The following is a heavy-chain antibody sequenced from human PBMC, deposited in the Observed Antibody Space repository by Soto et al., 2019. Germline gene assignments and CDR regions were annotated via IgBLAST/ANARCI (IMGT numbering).Heavy chain of an antibody. CDR2: IGISIGYI. D-gene: IGHD4-4*01. Sequence: EEQLVESGGGLVKPGGSLRLSCVASGFSLSSYTMSWVRQAPGKGLEWVSSIGISIGYIYYAESVTGRFTISRDNAQNSLFLEMNSLRAEDTALYFCGRNVLAVTEDAVDVWGLGTMVTVSS. J-gene: IGHJ3*01. CDR1: GFSLSSYT. V-gene: IGHV3-21*01. CDR3: GRNVLAVTEDAVDV.